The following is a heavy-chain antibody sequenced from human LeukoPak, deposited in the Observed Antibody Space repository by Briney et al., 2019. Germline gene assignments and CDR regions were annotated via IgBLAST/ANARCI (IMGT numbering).Heavy chain of an antibody. V-gene: IGHV3-9*01. D-gene: IGHD3-10*01. CDR3: AKDTSSWRGYYYGSGSYYTDP. J-gene: IGHJ5*02. Sequence: PGGSLRLSCAASGFTFDDYAMHWVRQAPGKGLEWVSGISWNSGSIGYADSVKGRFTISRDNAKNSLYLQMNSLRAEDTAVYYCAKDTSSWRGYYYGSGSYYTDPWGQGTLVTVSS. CDR2: ISWNSGSI. CDR1: GFTFDDYA.